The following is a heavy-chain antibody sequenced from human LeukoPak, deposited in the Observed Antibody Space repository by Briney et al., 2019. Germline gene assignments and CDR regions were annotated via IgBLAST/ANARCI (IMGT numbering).Heavy chain of an antibody. D-gene: IGHD3-9*01. J-gene: IGHJ4*02. CDR2: ISGSGGST. V-gene: IGHV3-23*01. Sequence: GGSLRLSCAASGFTFSSYAMSWVRQAPGKGLEWVSAISGSGGSTYYADSVKGRFTISRDNSKNTLYLQINSLRAEDTAVYYCAKAGRNLYFEWLLSFPPLFDYWGQGTLVTVSS. CDR3: AKAGRNLYFEWLLSFPPLFDY. CDR1: GFTFSSYA.